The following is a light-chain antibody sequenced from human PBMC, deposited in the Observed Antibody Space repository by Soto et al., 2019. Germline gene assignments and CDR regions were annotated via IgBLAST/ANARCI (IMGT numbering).Light chain of an antibody. V-gene: IGKV1-5*01. Sequence: DIQMTQSPPTLSASVGDRATITCRASQSIRHYLAWYQQMPGKAPKLLIYGASTLQSGVPSRFSGSGSGTEFTLTISSLQPDDFGTYFCQHHNSYSQTFGQGPKVDIK. CDR2: GAS. CDR1: QSIRHY. J-gene: IGKJ1*01. CDR3: QHHNSYSQT.